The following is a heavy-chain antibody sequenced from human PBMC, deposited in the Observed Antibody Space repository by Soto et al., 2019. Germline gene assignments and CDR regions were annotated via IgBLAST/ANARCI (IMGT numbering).Heavy chain of an antibody. Sequence: QVQLVESGGGVVQPGRSLRLSCAASGFSFSSCAMHWVRQAPGKGLEWVAVVSHDGSNKYYADSVKGRVTISRDNSINTVYLHMNRLRAEDTAVYYCAGGSIAVAGFAYYCDCWGQGNLVNVS. D-gene: IGHD6-19*01. J-gene: IGHJ4*02. CDR1: GFSFSSCA. CDR3: AGGSIAVAGFAYYCDC. CDR2: VSHDGSNK. V-gene: IGHV3-30-3*01.